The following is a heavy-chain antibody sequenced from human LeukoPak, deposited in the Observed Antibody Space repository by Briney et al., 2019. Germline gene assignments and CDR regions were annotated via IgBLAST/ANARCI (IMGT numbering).Heavy chain of an antibody. CDR3: ARDEWFGELLYPYYYYYMDV. CDR1: GFTFSSYS. V-gene: IGHV3-21*01. CDR2: ISSSSSYI. D-gene: IGHD3-10*01. J-gene: IGHJ6*03. Sequence: GGSLRLSCAASGFTFSSYSMNWVRQAPGKGLEWVSSISSSSSYIYYADSVKGRFTISRDNAKNSLYLRMNSLRAEDTAVYYCARDEWFGELLYPYYYYYMDVWGKGTTVTVSS.